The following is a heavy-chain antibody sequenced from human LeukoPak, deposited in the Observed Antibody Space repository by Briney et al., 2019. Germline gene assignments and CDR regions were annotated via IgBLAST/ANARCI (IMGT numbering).Heavy chain of an antibody. D-gene: IGHD3-10*01. J-gene: IGHJ4*02. CDR3: ARSELLWFGGVNSGFDY. CDR1: GGSISSYY. V-gene: IGHV4-4*07. CDR2: IYTSGST. Sequence: SETLSLTCTVSGGSISSYYWSWIRQPAGKGLEWIGRIYTSGSTNYNPSLKSRVTMSVDTSKNQFSLKLSTVTAADTAVYYCARSELLWFGGVNSGFDYWGQGTLVTVSS.